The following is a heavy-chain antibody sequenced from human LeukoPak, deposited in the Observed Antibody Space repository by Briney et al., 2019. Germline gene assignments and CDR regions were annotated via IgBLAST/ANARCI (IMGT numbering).Heavy chain of an antibody. J-gene: IGHJ3*02. CDR1: GGSISSYY. D-gene: IGHD5-24*01. V-gene: IGHV4-59*01. Sequence: SETLSLTCTVSGGSISSYYWSWIRQPPGKGLEWIGYIYYSGSTNYNPSLKSRVTISVDTSKNQFSLKLSSVTAADTAVYYCARERGVRWLQSGDAFDIWSQGTMVTVSS. CDR3: ARERGVRWLQSGDAFDI. CDR2: IYYSGST.